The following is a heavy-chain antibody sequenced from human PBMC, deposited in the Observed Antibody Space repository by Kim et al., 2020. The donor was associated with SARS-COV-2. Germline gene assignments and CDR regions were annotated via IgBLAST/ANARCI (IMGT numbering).Heavy chain of an antibody. Sequence: GGSLRLSCAASGFTFSSYGMHWVRQAPGKGLEWVAVISYDGSNKYYADSVKGRFTISRDNSKNTLYLQMNSLRAEDTAVYYCARDRDAAMASTTTNYYGMDVWGQGTTVTVSS. V-gene: IGHV3-33*05. D-gene: IGHD5-18*01. CDR2: ISYDGSNK. CDR1: GFTFSSYG. CDR3: ARDRDAAMASTTTNYYGMDV. J-gene: IGHJ6*02.